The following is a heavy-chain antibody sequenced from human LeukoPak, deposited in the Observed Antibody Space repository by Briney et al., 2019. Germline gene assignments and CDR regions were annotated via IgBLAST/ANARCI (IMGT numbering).Heavy chain of an antibody. CDR3: TRLVGGSTFDY. V-gene: IGHV3-73*01. J-gene: IGHJ4*02. CDR2: IRSKTNNYVT. D-gene: IGHD1-26*01. CDR1: AFSFSVSP. Sequence: GGSLRLSCAASAFSFSVSPMHWVRQASGKGLEWVGHIRSKTNNYVTAYTASVKGRFTISRDDSKNTAYLQMNSLKTEDTAVYYCTRLVGGSTFDYWGQGTLVTVSS.